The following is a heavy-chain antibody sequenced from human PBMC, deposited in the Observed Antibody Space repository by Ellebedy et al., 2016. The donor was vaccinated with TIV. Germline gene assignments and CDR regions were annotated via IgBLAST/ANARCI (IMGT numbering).Heavy chain of an antibody. CDR2: IYYSGIT. Sequence: MPSETLSLTCTVSGGSVSSGSYYWSWIRQPPGKGLEWIGYIYYSGITNYNPSLKSRVTISVDTSKNQFSLKLSSVTAADTAVYYCARIKRGYSYGYDYWGQGTLVTVSS. J-gene: IGHJ4*02. V-gene: IGHV4-61*01. CDR1: GGSVSSGSYY. D-gene: IGHD5-18*01. CDR3: ARIKRGYSYGYDY.